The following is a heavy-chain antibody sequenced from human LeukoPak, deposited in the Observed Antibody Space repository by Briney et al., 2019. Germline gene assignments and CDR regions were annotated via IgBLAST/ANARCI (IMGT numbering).Heavy chain of an antibody. Sequence: PGGSLRLSCAASGFTFSSYGIHWVRQAPGKGLEWVSFIRYDGTNKWYAGSVKGRFTISRDNSKNTLYLQMNSLRVEDTAVYHCAKDRDYGDYPSAYYYYMDVWGNGTRVTVSS. J-gene: IGHJ6*03. CDR2: IRYDGTNK. D-gene: IGHD4-17*01. CDR3: AKDRDYGDYPSAYYYYMDV. CDR1: GFTFSSYG. V-gene: IGHV3-30*02.